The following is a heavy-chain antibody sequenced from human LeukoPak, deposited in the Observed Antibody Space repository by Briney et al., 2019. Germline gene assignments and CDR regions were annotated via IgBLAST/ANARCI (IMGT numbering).Heavy chain of an antibody. CDR3: AKVGENYDSSGYFPDY. CDR2: ISYDGSNK. J-gene: IGHJ4*02. V-gene: IGHV3-30*18. Sequence: PGGSLRLSCAASGFTFSSYGMHWVRQAPGKGLEWVAVISYDGSNKYYADSVKGRFTISRDNSKNTLYLQMNSLRAEDTAVYYCAKVGENYDSSGYFPDYRGQGTLVTVSS. D-gene: IGHD3-22*01. CDR1: GFTFSSYG.